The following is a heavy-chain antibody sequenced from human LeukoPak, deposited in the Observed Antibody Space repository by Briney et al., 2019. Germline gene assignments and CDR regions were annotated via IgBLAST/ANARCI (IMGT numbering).Heavy chain of an antibody. CDR1: GYTFSGFY. V-gene: IGHV1-2*02. J-gene: IGHJ3*02. CDR2: INPNSGVT. CDR3: AKGLMYNGIVGAFDI. Sequence: ASVKVSCKASGYTFSGFYIHWVRQAPGQGLEWMGWINPNSGVTNYAQKLQGRVTITRDTSIDTAYMQLSRLRSDDTAVYYCAKGLMYNGIVGAFDIWGQGTMVTVSS. D-gene: IGHD1-14*01.